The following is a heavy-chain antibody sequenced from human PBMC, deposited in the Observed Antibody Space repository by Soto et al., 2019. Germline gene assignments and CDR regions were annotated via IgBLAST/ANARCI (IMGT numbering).Heavy chain of an antibody. V-gene: IGHV3-7*01. Sequence: EVQLVESGGGLVQPGGSLRLSCAASGFTFSSYWMSWVRQAPGKGLEWVANIKQDGSEKYYVDSVKGRFTISRDNAKNSLYLQMNSLRAEDTAVYYCARGRAAAGTFWGRHYYYGMDVWGQGTTVTVSS. CDR3: ARGRAAAGTFWGRHYYYGMDV. CDR2: IKQDGSEK. D-gene: IGHD6-13*01. CDR1: GFTFSSYW. J-gene: IGHJ6*02.